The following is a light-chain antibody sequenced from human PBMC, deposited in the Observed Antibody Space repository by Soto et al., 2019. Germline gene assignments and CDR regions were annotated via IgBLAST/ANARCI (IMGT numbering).Light chain of an antibody. V-gene: IGKV1-8*01. CDR2: AAS. CDR3: QQSYSTLWT. J-gene: IGKJ5*01. Sequence: IQMTQSPSSLSASTGDRVTITCRASQGISSYLAWYQQKPGKAPKLLIYAASTLQSGVPSRFSGSGSGTDFTLTISCLQSEDFATYYCQQSYSTLWTFGQGTRREIK. CDR1: QGISSY.